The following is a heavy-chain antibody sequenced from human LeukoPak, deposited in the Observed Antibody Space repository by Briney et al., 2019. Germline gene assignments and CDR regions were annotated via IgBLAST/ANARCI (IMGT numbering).Heavy chain of an antibody. CDR1: GGSISSYY. CDR3: ARGVPNWNSNWFDP. Sequence: SETLSLTCTVSGGSISSYYWSWIRQPAGKGLEWIGRIYTSGSTNYNPSLKSRVTMSVDTSKNQFSLKLSSVTAADTAVYYCARGVPNWNSNWFDPWGQGTLVTVSS. CDR2: IYTSGST. V-gene: IGHV4-4*07. J-gene: IGHJ5*02. D-gene: IGHD1-1*01.